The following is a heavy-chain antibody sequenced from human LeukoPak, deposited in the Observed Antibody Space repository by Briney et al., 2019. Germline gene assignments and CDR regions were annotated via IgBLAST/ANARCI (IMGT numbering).Heavy chain of an antibody. CDR3: ARLSDITWPFEN. Sequence: GAPLKVSCKTSGYSFSNSGVVWVRQAPGQGLEWMGWISANNGTAINSQKVQRRVTTTTDSSTNIAYLDSRSLRSDDTPLNCARLSDITWPFENWGQGTLVIVSS. CDR2: ISANNGTA. V-gene: IGHV1-18*01. CDR1: GYSFSNSG. D-gene: IGHD2/OR15-2a*01. J-gene: IGHJ4*02.